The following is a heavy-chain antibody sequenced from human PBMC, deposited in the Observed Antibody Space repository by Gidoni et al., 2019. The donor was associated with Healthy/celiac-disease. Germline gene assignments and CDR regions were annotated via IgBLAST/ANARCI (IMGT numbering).Heavy chain of an antibody. CDR3: ARGRGTMVRGVTYMDV. CDR2: INHSGST. J-gene: IGHJ6*02. V-gene: IGHV4-34*01. CDR1: GGSFSGYY. Sequence: QVQLQQWGAGLLKPSETLSLTCAVYGGSFSGYYWSWIRQPPGKGLEWIGEINHSGSTNYNPSLKSRVTISVDTSKNQFSLKLSSVTAADTAVYYCARGRGTMVRGVTYMDVWGQGTTVTVSS. D-gene: IGHD3-10*01.